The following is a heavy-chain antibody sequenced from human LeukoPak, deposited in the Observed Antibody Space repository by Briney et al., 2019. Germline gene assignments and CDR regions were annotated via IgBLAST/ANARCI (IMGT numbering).Heavy chain of an antibody. D-gene: IGHD3-10*01. CDR2: ISGSGGST. CDR1: GFTFSSYA. Sequence: GGSLRLSCAASGFTFSSYAMSWVRQAPGKGLEWVSAISGSGGSTYYADSVKGRFTISRDNSKNTLYLQMNSLIAEDTAVYYCAKVALWFGELLSPYYFDYWGQGTLVTVSS. CDR3: AKVALWFGELLSPYYFDY. V-gene: IGHV3-23*01. J-gene: IGHJ4*02.